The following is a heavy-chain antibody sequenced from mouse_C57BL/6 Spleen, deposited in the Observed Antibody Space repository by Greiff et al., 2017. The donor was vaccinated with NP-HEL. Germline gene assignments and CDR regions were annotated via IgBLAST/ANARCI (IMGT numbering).Heavy chain of an antibody. CDR1: GYTFTSYW. J-gene: IGHJ4*01. CDR2: IDPSDSYT. V-gene: IGHV1-69*01. CDR3: ARRRTGAMDY. Sequence: VQLQQPGAELVMPGASVKLSCKASGYTFTSYWMHWVKQRPGQGLEWIGEIDPSDSYTNYNQKFKGKSTLTVDKSSSTAYMQLSSLTSEDSAVYYCARRRTGAMDYWGQGTSVTVSS.